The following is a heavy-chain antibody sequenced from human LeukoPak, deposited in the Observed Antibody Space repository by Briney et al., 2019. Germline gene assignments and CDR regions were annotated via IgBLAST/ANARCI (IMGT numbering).Heavy chain of an antibody. CDR2: IYYSGST. CDR1: GGSISSYY. J-gene: IGHJ4*02. Sequence: SETLSLTCTVSGGSISSYYWSWIRQPPGKGLEWIGYIYYSGSTNYNPSLKSRVTISVDTSKNQFSLKLSSVTAADTAVYYCAGHQGAVAGHLDYWGQGTLVTVSS. V-gene: IGHV4-59*08. D-gene: IGHD6-19*01. CDR3: AGHQGAVAGHLDY.